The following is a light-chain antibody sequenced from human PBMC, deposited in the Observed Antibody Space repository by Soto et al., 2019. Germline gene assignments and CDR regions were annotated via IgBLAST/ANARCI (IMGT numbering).Light chain of an antibody. Sequence: AIQLTQSPSSLSASVGDRVTITCRASQDISSSLAWYQQKAGKAPKLLIYGASILQSGVPSGFSGSGFGTDFTLTISSLRAEDFAIYFCQQTKSYPSTFGG. CDR2: GAS. CDR3: QQTKSYPST. J-gene: IGKJ4*01. V-gene: IGKV1-13*02. CDR1: QDISSS.